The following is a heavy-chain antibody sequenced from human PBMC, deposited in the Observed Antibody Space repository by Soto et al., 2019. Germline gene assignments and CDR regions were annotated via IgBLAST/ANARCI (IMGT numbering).Heavy chain of an antibody. D-gene: IGHD6-25*01. V-gene: IGHV3-48*04. Sequence: EVQLVESGGGLIQPGGSLRLSCAASGFSFNTYAMNWVRQAPGKGLEWISYISSSSSGIYYADSVKGRFTLSRDNAKNSLYLQMSSRRAEDTAVYYCASDPGIAAAGMDYWGQGTLVTVSS. CDR3: ASDPGIAAAGMDY. CDR2: ISSSSSGI. CDR1: GFSFNTYA. J-gene: IGHJ4*02.